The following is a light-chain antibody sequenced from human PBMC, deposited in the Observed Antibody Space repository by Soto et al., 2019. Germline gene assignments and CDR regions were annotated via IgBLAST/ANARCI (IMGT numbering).Light chain of an antibody. J-gene: IGKJ3*01. CDR3: QHYDGPPFT. CDR1: QTISSY. Sequence: EIVLTQSPGTLSLSPGERATLSCRASQTISSYLAWYQQNPGQAPRLLMYDASRRATDIPDRFSGSGSGTDFTLTISRLEPEDFAVYYCQHYDGPPFTFGPGTKVDIK. V-gene: IGKV3-20*01. CDR2: DAS.